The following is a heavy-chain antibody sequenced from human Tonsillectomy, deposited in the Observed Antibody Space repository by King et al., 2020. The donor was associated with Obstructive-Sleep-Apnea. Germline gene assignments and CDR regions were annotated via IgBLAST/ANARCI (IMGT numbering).Heavy chain of an antibody. CDR2: IGCSGDSL. D-gene: IGHD1-1*01. CDR3: ARDAAWTFDI. CDR1: GFTFSTFS. V-gene: IGHV3-48*01. Sequence: VQLVESGGGLAQAGGSLTLSCAASGFTFSTFSMNWFRQAPGKGLEWISYIGCSGDSLYYTDSVKGRFTTARDNAKNSLYLQIDGLRAEDTAVYYCARDAAWTFDIWGQGTMVTVSS. J-gene: IGHJ3*02.